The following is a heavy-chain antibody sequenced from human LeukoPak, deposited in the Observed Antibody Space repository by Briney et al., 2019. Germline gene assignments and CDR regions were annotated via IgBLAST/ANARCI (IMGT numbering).Heavy chain of an antibody. V-gene: IGHV4-39*07. CDR3: ARAHWSLRVDEGSSCYYFDY. D-gene: IGHD2-2*01. CDR2: IHYSGST. Sequence: PSETLSLTCTVSGGSISSSSYYWGWIRQPPGKGLEWIGSIHYSGSTYYNPSLKSRVTISVDTSKNQFSLKLSSVTAADTAVYYCARAHWSLRVDEGSSCYYFDYWGQGTLVTVSS. J-gene: IGHJ4*02. CDR1: GGSISSSSYY.